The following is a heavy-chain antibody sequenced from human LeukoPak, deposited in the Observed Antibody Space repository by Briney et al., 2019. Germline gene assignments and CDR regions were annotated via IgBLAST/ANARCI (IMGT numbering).Heavy chain of an antibody. CDR1: GFTFSSYW. D-gene: IGHD3-3*01. CDR3: ARSTGGLRFLEWLPYPDDYYYGMDV. J-gene: IGHJ6*02. Sequence: GGSLRLYCAASGFTFSSYWMHWVRQAPGKGLVWVSRINSDGSSTSYADSVKGRFTISRDNAKNTLYLQMNSLRAEDTAVYYCARSTGGLRFLEWLPYPDDYYYGMDVWGQGTTVTVSS. CDR2: INSDGSST. V-gene: IGHV3-74*01.